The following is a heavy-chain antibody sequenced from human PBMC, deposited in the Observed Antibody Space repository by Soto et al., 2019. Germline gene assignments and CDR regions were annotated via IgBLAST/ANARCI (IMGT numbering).Heavy chain of an antibody. CDR1: GSSISSYY. Sequence: SETLSLTCTVSGSSISSYYWSWIRQPPGKGLEWIGYSYYSGSTNYNPSLKSRVTISVDTSKNQFSLKLSSVTAADTAVYYCASRSYGGSYYYMDVWGQGTTVTVSS. J-gene: IGHJ6*03. D-gene: IGHD3-10*01. V-gene: IGHV4-59*01. CDR2: SYYSGST. CDR3: ASRSYGGSYYYMDV.